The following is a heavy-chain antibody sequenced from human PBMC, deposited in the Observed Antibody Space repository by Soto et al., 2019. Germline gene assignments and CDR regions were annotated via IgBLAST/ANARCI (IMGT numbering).Heavy chain of an antibody. CDR1: GFTFSNIA. D-gene: IGHD3-16*01. Sequence: QAQLVESGGGVVQPGRSLRLSCAASGFTFSNIAMHWVRQAPGKGLEWVAAMSYDGTYRPYADFARGRFTISRDNYQKTLYLQRNSLRPEDTALSYCATDRALGAPLGAIDFCGQGTLVTVSS. CDR3: ATDRALGAPLGAIDF. V-gene: IGHV3-30-3*01. CDR2: MSYDGTYR. J-gene: IGHJ4*02.